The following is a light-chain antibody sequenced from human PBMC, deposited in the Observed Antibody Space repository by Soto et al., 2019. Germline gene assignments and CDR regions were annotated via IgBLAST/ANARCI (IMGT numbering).Light chain of an antibody. J-gene: IGLJ1*01. V-gene: IGLV1-40*01. CDR1: SSNIGAGYE. Sequence: QSVRTQPPSVSGAPGQRVTISCTGSSSNIGAGYEVHWYQHLPGKAPKLLIYGHINRPSGVPDRFSGSKSGPSASLAITGLQAEDEADYYCQSYDTSLSASYVFGGGTKVTVL. CDR3: QSYDTSLSASYV. CDR2: GHI.